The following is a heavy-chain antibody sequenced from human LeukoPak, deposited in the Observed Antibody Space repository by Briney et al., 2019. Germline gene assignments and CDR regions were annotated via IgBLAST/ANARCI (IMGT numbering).Heavy chain of an antibody. Sequence: GESLKISCKSSGYSFTSYWIGWVRQAPGEGLEWVSAISDSGSITKYADSVRGRFTISRDNSKNTLYLQMNSLRVEDTAVYYCAKNRVEYYDSGAYLPQGYWGQGTLVTVSS. CDR2: ISDSGSIT. J-gene: IGHJ4*02. V-gene: IGHV3-23*01. D-gene: IGHD3-22*01. CDR1: GYSFTSYW. CDR3: AKNRVEYYDSGAYLPQGY.